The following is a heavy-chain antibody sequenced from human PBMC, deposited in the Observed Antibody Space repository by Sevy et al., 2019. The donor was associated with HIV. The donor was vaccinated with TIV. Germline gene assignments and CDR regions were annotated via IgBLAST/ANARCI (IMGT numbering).Heavy chain of an antibody. D-gene: IGHD6-19*01. V-gene: IGHV4-38-2*02. CDR2: FFYTGDT. Sequence: KLRETLSLTCTVSGDAINSGYYWGWFRQPPGKGLQWIASFFYTGDTYSNPSLKSRVTISFDTSRNQFSLKMTSVIAGDTAVYYCARHWGLRGGWYGGDSWGQGTLVTVSS. CDR1: GDAINSGYY. J-gene: IGHJ5*01. CDR3: ARHWGLRGGWYGGDS.